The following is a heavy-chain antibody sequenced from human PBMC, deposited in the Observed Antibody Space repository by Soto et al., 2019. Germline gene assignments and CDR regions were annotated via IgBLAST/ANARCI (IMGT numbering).Heavy chain of an antibody. CDR1: GFTFGSYS. CDR3: ARAGWLATRHPCDT. Sequence: GGSLRLSCAASGFTFGSYSMNWVRQAPGKGLERVSYISSSSSTLYYADSVKGRFTISRDNAKNSLYLHMNGRRDEATAVYYRARAGWLATRHPCDTWGQGPLGTVSS. D-gene: IGHD6-19*01. CDR2: ISSSSSTL. J-gene: IGHJ5*02. V-gene: IGHV3-48*02.